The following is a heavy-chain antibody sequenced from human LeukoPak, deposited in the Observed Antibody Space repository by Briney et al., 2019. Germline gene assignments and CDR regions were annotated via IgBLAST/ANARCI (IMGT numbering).Heavy chain of an antibody. CDR1: GFTFSDHY. CDR3: AILTTAKTGFDY. D-gene: IGHD4/OR15-4a*01. Sequence: PGGSLRLSCAAAGFTFSDHYMDWVRQAPGKGLEWFGRTRNKANSYTTESAASVKGRFTISRDDSKNSLYLQMNSLKTEDTAVYYCAILTTAKTGFDYWGQGTLVTVSS. J-gene: IGHJ4*02. CDR2: TRNKANSYTT. V-gene: IGHV3-72*01.